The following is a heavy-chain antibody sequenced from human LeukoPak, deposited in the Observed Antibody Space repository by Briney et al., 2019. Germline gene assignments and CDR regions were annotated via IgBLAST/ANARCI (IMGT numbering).Heavy chain of an antibody. D-gene: IGHD1-14*01. J-gene: IGHJ4*02. Sequence: GGSLRLSCAASGFTLSTYWMSWVRQAPGKGLEWVANIKQDGSEKYYVDSVKDRFTISRDNAKNSLYLQMNSLRVEDTAVYYCARNVYRTFDSWDQGTLVTVSS. CDR3: ARNVYRTFDS. CDR2: IKQDGSEK. CDR1: GFTLSTYW. V-gene: IGHV3-7*01.